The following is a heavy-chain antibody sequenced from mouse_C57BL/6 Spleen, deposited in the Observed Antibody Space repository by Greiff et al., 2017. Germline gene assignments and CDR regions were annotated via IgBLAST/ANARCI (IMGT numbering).Heavy chain of an antibody. CDR3: TTTGFTTVVAH. CDR1: GFNIKDDY. J-gene: IGHJ2*01. D-gene: IGHD1-1*01. CDR2: IDPENGDT. Sequence: EVKLQESGAELVRPGASVKLSCTASGFNIKDDYMHWVKQRPEQGLEWIGWIDPENGDTEYASKFQGKATITADTSSNTAYLQLSSLTSEDTAVYYCTTTGFTTVVAHWGQGTTLTVSS. V-gene: IGHV14-4*01.